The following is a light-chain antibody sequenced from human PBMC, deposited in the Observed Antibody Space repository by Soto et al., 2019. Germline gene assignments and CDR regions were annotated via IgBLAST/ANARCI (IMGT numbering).Light chain of an antibody. V-gene: IGKV1-6*02. CDR2: AAS. J-gene: IGKJ4*01. Sequence: AIQMTQSPSSLSASVGDRVTITCRASQGIGNDLAWSQQKPGKAPKLLIYAASTLQSGVPSRFSGNGSGTDFALTISSLQPGDLASYYCLQDFHFPLSFGGGTKVEIK. CDR1: QGIGND. CDR3: LQDFHFPLS.